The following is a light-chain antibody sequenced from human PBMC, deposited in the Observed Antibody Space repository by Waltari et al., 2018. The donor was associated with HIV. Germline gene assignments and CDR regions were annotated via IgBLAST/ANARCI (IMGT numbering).Light chain of an antibody. CDR1: NIEMKK. V-gene: IGLV3-21*02. J-gene: IGLJ1*01. Sequence: SYVLTQPPPVPVAQGQTARITCWGDNIEMKKGHAYQQKAGQSPVLVVYNASALPSGIPELFSGSNSGNTATLTISRVEAGDEADYYCHVWDRSSDHHVFGTVTKVTVL. CDR3: HVWDRSSDHHV. CDR2: NAS.